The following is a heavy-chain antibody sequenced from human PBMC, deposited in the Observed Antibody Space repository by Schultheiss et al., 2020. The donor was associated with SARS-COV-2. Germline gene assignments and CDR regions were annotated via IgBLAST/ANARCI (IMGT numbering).Heavy chain of an antibody. V-gene: IGHV1-2*06. CDR2: INPNSGGT. CDR1: GYTFTGYY. Sequence: SVKVSCKASGYTFTGYYMHWVRQAPGQGLEWMGRINPNSGGTNYAQKFQGRVTMTRDTSISTAYMELSRLRSDDTAVYYCARESGSGYYSVGAFDIWGQGTMVTVSS. J-gene: IGHJ3*02. D-gene: IGHD3-22*01. CDR3: ARESGSGYYSVGAFDI.